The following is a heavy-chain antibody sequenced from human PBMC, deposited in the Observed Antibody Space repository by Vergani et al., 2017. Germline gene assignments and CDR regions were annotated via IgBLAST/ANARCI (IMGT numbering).Heavy chain of an antibody. Sequence: QVQLQESGPGLVKPSETLSLTCAVSGYSISSGYYWGWIRQPPGKGLEWIGSIYHSGSTYYNPSLKSRVTVSVDTSKNQFSLKLSSVTAADTAVYYCARSNSGSYYGGDYYYYGMDVWGQGTTVTVSS. V-gene: IGHV4-38-2*01. CDR1: GYSISSGYY. D-gene: IGHD1-26*01. CDR2: IYHSGST. J-gene: IGHJ6*02. CDR3: ARSNSGSYYGGDYYYYGMDV.